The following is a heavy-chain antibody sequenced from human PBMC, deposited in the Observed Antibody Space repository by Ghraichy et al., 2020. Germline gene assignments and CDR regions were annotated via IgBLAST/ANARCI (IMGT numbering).Heavy chain of an antibody. D-gene: IGHD1-26*01. CDR1: GGSISSYY. Sequence: SETLSLTCTVSGGSISSYYWSWIRQPPGKGLEWIGYIYYSGSTNYNPSLKSRVTISADTSKNQFSLKLSSVTAADTAVYYCAREGGSLPHYFDYWGQGTLVTVSS. CDR2: IYYSGST. J-gene: IGHJ4*02. V-gene: IGHV4-59*01. CDR3: AREGGSLPHYFDY.